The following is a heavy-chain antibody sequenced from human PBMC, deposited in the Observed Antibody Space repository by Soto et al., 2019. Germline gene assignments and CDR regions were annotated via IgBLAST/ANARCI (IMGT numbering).Heavy chain of an antibody. J-gene: IGHJ4*02. Sequence: QVQLVQSGAEVKKPGSSVKVSCKASGGTFSSYTISWVRQAPGQGLEWMGRIIPILGIANYAQKFQGRVMNTADKATSTAYIELISLRSEDTAVYYCARDPSAGDRADYWGQGTLVTVSS. CDR2: IIPILGIA. CDR1: GGTFSSYT. CDR3: ARDPSAGDRADY. D-gene: IGHD2-21*01. V-gene: IGHV1-69*08.